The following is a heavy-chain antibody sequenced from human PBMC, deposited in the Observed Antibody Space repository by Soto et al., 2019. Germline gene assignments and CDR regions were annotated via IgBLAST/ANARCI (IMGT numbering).Heavy chain of an antibody. Sequence: ASVKVSCKASGFTFTSSAVQWVRQARGQRLEWIGWIVVGSGNTNYAQKFQERVTITRDMSTSTAYMELSSLRSEDTAVYYCAAARAVAGTGWFDPWGQGTLVTVSS. D-gene: IGHD6-19*01. V-gene: IGHV1-58*01. CDR1: GFTFTSSA. CDR3: AAARAVAGTGWFDP. CDR2: IVVGSGNT. J-gene: IGHJ5*02.